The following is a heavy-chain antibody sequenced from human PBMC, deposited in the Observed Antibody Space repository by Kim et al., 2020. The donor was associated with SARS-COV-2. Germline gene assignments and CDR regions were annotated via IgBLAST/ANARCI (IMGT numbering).Heavy chain of an antibody. D-gene: IGHD6-6*01. CDR2: RI. J-gene: IGHJ4*02. CDR3: ARDLVPKGADY. V-gene: IGHV3-9*01. Sequence: RIGYADSVKGRFTVSRDKAKDTLYLHMDSLRIEDTAFYYCARDLVPKGADYWGQGTLVTVSS.